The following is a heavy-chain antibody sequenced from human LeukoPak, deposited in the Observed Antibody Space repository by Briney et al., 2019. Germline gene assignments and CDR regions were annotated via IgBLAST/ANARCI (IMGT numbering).Heavy chain of an antibody. V-gene: IGHV1-46*01. CDR1: GYTFTSYY. J-gene: IGHJ4*02. Sequence: GASVKVSCKASGYTFTSYYMHWVRQAPGQGLEWMGIINPSGGSTSYAQKFQGRVTMTRDTSTNTVYMELSSLRSDDTAVYYCATARQGYYFLWYWGQGTLVTVSS. CDR2: INPSGGST. CDR3: ATARQGYYFLWY. D-gene: IGHD3-22*01.